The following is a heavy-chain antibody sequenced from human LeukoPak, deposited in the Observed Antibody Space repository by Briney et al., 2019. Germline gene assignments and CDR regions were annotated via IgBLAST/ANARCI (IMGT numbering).Heavy chain of an antibody. CDR1: GGSISSGGYY. CDR2: IYYGGST. V-gene: IGHV4-31*03. Sequence: SQTLSLTCTVSGGSISSGGYYCSWIRQHPGRGLEWIGYIYYGGSTYYNPSLKSRVTMSLDTSKNQFSLKLSSVTAADTAVYYCSLGYSEDAFDIWGQGTMVTVSS. D-gene: IGHD5-12*01. CDR3: SLGYSEDAFDI. J-gene: IGHJ3*02.